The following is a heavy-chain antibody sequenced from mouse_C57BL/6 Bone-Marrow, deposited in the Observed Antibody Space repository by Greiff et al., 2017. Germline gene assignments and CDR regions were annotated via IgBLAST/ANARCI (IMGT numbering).Heavy chain of an antibody. Sequence: QVQLQQPGAELVRPGSSVKLSCKASGYTFTSYWMHWVKQRPIQGLEWIGNIDPSDSETHYNQKFKDKATLTVDKSSSTAYMQHSRMTSEDSAVYYSAISTVDPYWYCDVWGTGTTVTVSS. CDR3: AISTVDPYWYCDV. D-gene: IGHD1-1*01. CDR2: IDPSDSET. CDR1: GYTFTSYW. J-gene: IGHJ1*03. V-gene: IGHV1-52*01.